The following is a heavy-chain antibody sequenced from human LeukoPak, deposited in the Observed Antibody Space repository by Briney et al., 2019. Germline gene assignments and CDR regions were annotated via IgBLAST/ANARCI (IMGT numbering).Heavy chain of an antibody. CDR2: ISYDGSNK. J-gene: IGHJ4*02. Sequence: GGSLRLSCAASGFTFSSYAMHWVRQAPGKGLEWVAVISYDGSNKYYADSVKGRFTISRDNSKNTLYLQMNSLRAEDTAVYYCATIAARRYYFDYWGQGPLVTVSS. CDR3: ATIAARRYYFDY. D-gene: IGHD6-6*01. CDR1: GFTFSSYA. V-gene: IGHV3-30-3*01.